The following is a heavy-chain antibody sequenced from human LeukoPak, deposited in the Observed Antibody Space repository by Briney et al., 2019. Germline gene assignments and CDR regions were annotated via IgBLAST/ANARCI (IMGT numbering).Heavy chain of an antibody. Sequence: ASVKVSCXASGYTFTSYDINWVRQATGQGLEWMGWMNPNSGNTGYAQKFQGRVTMTRNTSISTAYMELSSLRSEDTAVYYCARATTYDYVWGTYRYIDYWGQGTLVTVSS. CDR1: GYTFTSYD. CDR3: ARATTYDYVWGTYRYIDY. J-gene: IGHJ4*02. D-gene: IGHD3-16*02. CDR2: MNPNSGNT. V-gene: IGHV1-8*01.